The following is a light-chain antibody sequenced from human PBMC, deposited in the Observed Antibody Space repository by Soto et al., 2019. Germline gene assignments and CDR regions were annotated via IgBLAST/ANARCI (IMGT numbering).Light chain of an antibody. J-gene: IGKJ1*01. V-gene: IGKV1-5*01. CDR2: SAS. Sequence: DIQMTQSPSSLSASVGDRVTITCRASQSISPYLNWYQQKPGKAPNLLIYSASILESGVPSRFSGSGSGTEFTLTISSLQPDDFATYYCQQYNSYSRTFGQGTKVDIK. CDR1: QSISPY. CDR3: QQYNSYSRT.